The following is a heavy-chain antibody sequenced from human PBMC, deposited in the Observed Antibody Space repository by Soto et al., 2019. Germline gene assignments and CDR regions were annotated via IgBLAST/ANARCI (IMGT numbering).Heavy chain of an antibody. CDR2: ISWNSGRI. Sequence: EVQLVESGGGLVQPGRSLRLSCAASGFTFDDYAMHWVRQAPGKGLEWVSGISWNSGRIAYADSVKGRFTISRDNAKNSLYLQMNRLRGEHTAFYYCAKDTGYSGYNSFDYWGQGTLVTVSS. J-gene: IGHJ4*02. CDR1: GFTFDDYA. D-gene: IGHD5-12*01. CDR3: AKDTGYSGYNSFDY. V-gene: IGHV3-9*01.